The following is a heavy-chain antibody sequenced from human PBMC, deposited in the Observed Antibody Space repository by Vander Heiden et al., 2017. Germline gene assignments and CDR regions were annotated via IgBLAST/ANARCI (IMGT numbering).Heavy chain of an antibody. CDR2: ISYDGSNK. Sequence: QVQLVESGGGVVQPGRSLRLSCAASGFTFSSYAMHWVRQAPGKGLEWVAVISYDGSNKYYADSVKGRFTISRDNSKNTLYLQMNSLRAEDTAVYYCARGGRVGDGYNLYWYFDLWGRGTLVTVSS. CDR1: GFTFSSYA. J-gene: IGHJ2*01. CDR3: ARGGRVGDGYNLYWYFDL. V-gene: IGHV3-30*04. D-gene: IGHD5-12*01.